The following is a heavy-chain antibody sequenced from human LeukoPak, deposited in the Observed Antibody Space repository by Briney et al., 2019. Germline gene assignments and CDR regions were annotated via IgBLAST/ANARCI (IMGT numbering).Heavy chain of an antibody. CDR3: ARLAAISGSDYPDD. V-gene: IGHV4-59*08. D-gene: IGHD1-26*01. CDR2: IFYSGNT. J-gene: IGHJ4*02. Sequence: SETLSLTCTVSGASISSSYWSWIRQTPGKGLEWIGYIFYSGNTIYNPSLRSRVTISADTSKNHFSLRLRSVTAADTAVYYCARLAAISGSDYPDDWGQGTLVTVSS. CDR1: GASISSSY.